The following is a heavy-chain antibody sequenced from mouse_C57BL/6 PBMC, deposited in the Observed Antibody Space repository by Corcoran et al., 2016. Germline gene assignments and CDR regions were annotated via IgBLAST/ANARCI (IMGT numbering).Heavy chain of an antibody. Sequence: QVQLQQSGAELVKPGASVKISCKASGYAFSSYWMNWVKQRPGKGLEWIGQIYPGDGDTNYNGKFKGKATLTADKSSSTAYMQLSSLTSEDSAVYFCARCRGYDGYYMYYFDYWGQGTTLTVSS. J-gene: IGHJ2*01. CDR3: ARCRGYDGYYMYYFDY. CDR2: IYPGDGDT. D-gene: IGHD2-3*01. CDR1: GYAFSSYW. V-gene: IGHV1-80*01.